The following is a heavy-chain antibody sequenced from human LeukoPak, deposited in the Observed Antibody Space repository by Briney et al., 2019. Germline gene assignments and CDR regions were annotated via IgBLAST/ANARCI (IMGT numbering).Heavy chain of an antibody. Sequence: ASVKVSCKASGGTFSSYAISWVRQAPGQGLEWMGGIIPIFGTANHAQKFQGRVTITTDESTSTAYMELSSLRSEDTAVYYCARDRGHYDFWSGYYILTYWGQGTLVTVSS. D-gene: IGHD3-3*01. CDR2: IIPIFGTA. CDR1: GGTFSSYA. J-gene: IGHJ4*02. V-gene: IGHV1-69*05. CDR3: ARDRGHYDFWSGYYILTY.